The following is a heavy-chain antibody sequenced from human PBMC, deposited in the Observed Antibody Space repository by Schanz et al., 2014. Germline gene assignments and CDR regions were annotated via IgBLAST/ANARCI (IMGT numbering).Heavy chain of an antibody. V-gene: IGHV1-69*02. CDR3: ARGYGDSPTDF. D-gene: IGHD4-17*01. J-gene: IGHJ4*02. Sequence: QVQLVQSGAEVKKPGSSVKVSCKASGGTFSTYTISWVRQAPGQGLEWMGRIIPILGIANYAQKFQGRVTITADRSTSTAYMELRSLRSDDTAVYYCARGYGDSPTDFWGQGTLVTVSS. CDR1: GGTFSTYT. CDR2: IIPILGIA.